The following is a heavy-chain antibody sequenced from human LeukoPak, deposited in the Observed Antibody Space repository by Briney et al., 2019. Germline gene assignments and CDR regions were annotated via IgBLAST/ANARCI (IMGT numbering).Heavy chain of an antibody. CDR3: ARDRGKGTYLDS. Sequence: PGGSLRLSCAASGFTFSSYAMSWVRQAPGKGLEWVSAISGSGGSTYYADSVKGRFTISRDNSKNTLYLQMNSLRAEDTAVYYCARDRGKGTYLDSWGQGTLVTVSS. CDR1: GFTFSSYA. D-gene: IGHD3/OR15-3a*01. V-gene: IGHV3-23*01. CDR2: ISGSGGST. J-gene: IGHJ4*02.